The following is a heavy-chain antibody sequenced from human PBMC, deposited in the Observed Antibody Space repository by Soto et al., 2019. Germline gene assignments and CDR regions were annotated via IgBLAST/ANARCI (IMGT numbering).Heavy chain of an antibody. J-gene: IGHJ4*02. Sequence: GGSLRLSCVVSGFTSPISWMTWVRQAPGKGLEWVANIKEDGSESHYVDSVKGRFTISRYNADNSLYLQMNSLRAEDSAVYYCATPWVSRFDYWGQGILVTVSS. CDR1: GFTSPISW. V-gene: IGHV3-7*01. CDR2: IKEDGSES. D-gene: IGHD7-27*01. CDR3: ATPWVSRFDY.